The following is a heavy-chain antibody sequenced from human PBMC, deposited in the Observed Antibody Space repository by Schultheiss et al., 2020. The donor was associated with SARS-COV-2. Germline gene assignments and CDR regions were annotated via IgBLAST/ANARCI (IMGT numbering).Heavy chain of an antibody. Sequence: SETLSLTCAVSGYSISSGYYWGWIRQPPGKGLEWIGSIYYSGSTYYNPSLKSRVTISIDTSKNQFSLKLSSVTAADTAVYYCASSGSYPFDYWGQGTLVTVSS. D-gene: IGHD1-26*01. CDR1: GYSISSGYY. CDR2: IYYSGST. V-gene: IGHV4-38-2*01. J-gene: IGHJ4*02. CDR3: ASSGSYPFDY.